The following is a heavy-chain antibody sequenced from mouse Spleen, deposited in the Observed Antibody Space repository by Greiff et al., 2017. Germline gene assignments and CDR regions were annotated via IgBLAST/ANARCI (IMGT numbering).Heavy chain of an antibody. CDR3: TTYGSSFAY. J-gene: IGHJ3*01. V-gene: IGHV14-4*01. Sequence: EVQLQQSGAELVRPGASAKLSCTASGFNIKDDYMLWVKQRPEQGLEWIGWIDPENGDTEYASKFQGKATITADTSSNTAYLQLSSLTSEDTAVYYCTTYGSSFAYWGQGTLVTVSA. D-gene: IGHD1-1*01. CDR1: GFNIKDDY. CDR2: IDPENGDT.